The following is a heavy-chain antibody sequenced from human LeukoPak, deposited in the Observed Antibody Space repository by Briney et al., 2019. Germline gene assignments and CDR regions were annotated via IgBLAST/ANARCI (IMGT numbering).Heavy chain of an antibody. J-gene: IGHJ4*02. CDR3: ARGTPACYFDY. CDR1: GFTFSSYS. Sequence: GGSLRLSCAASGFTFSSYSMNWDRQAPGKGLEWVSYISSSSSTIYYADSVKGRFTISRDNAKNSLYLQMNSLRAEDTAVYYCARGTPACYFDYWGQGTLVTVSS. CDR2: ISSSSSTI. V-gene: IGHV3-48*04.